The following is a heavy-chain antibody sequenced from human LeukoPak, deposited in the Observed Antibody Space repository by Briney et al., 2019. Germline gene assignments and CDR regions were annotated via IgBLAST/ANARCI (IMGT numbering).Heavy chain of an antibody. D-gene: IGHD3-3*01. CDR3: ARVESKSRFWSGYNWFDP. V-gene: IGHV4-31*03. CDR1: GGSISSGGYY. J-gene: IGHJ5*02. Sequence: SETLSLTCTVSGGSISSGGYYWSWIRQHPGKGLEWIGYIYYSGSTYYNPSLKSRVTISVDTSKNQFPLKLSSVTAADTAVYYCARVESKSRFWSGYNWFDPWGQGALVTVSS. CDR2: IYYSGST.